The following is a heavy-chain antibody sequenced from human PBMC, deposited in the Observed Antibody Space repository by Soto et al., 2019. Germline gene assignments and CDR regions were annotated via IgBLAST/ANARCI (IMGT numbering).Heavy chain of an antibody. Sequence: EVQLVESGGGLVQPGGSLRLSCAASGFLFSTYWMFWVRQVPRKGLLWVSRIKSDGSSTSYADSVKGRFTISRDNTKNALLLQMTIMRAEDAAVYYCAIGGGDYNYFDHWGQGILVTVSS. D-gene: IGHD2-21*01. CDR1: GFLFSTYW. J-gene: IGHJ4*02. V-gene: IGHV3-74*01. CDR3: AIGGGDYNYFDH. CDR2: IKSDGSST.